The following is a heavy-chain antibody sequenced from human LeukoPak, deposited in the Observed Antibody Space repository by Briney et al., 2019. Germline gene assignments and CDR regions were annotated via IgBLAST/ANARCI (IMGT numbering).Heavy chain of an antibody. D-gene: IGHD5-12*01. CDR1: GYTFTSYG. J-gene: IGHJ4*02. Sequence: ASVKVSCKASGYTFTSYGISWVRQAPGQGLEWMGWISAYNGNTNYAQKLQGRVTMTTETSTSTAYMGLRSLRSDDTAVYYCARALSRGYSGYDYGLGYWGQGTLVTVSS. CDR2: ISAYNGNT. V-gene: IGHV1-18*01. CDR3: ARALSRGYSGYDYGLGY.